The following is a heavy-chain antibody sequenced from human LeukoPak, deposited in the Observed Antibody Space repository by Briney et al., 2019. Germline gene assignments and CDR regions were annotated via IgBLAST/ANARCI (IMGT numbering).Heavy chain of an antibody. D-gene: IGHD2-2*01. Sequence: PSETLSLSCSVSGGSISSYYWSWIRQPPGKGLEWIGYIYYSGHTNYNPSLKSRVTISVDTSENRFSLRLTSVTAADTAVYYCARGLDIVVVGGFDPWGQGTLVTVSS. CDR3: ARGLDIVVVGGFDP. CDR2: IYYSGHT. J-gene: IGHJ5*02. CDR1: GGSISSYY. V-gene: IGHV4-59*01.